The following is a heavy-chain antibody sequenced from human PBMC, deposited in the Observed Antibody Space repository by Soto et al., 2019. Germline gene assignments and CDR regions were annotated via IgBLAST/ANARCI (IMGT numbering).Heavy chain of an antibody. CDR1: GGYVGSLHYY. J-gene: IGHJ4*02. CDR2: GAYTGTT. CDR3: AMAGNYRSFES. V-gene: IGHV4-61*01. Sequence: QVHLQESGPGLVKPSETLSLTCTVSGGYVGSLHYYWSWIRQPPGKGLEWIGYGAYTGTTNYSPSFKHRVSLSRVTSKDQVSLKLSSVTAADTAVYYCAMAGNYRSFESGGQGNLVAVSS. D-gene: IGHD1-7*01.